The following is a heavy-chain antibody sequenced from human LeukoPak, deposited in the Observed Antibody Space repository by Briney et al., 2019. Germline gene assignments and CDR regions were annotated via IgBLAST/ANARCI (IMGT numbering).Heavy chain of an antibody. J-gene: IGHJ4*02. CDR3: ARDRSGGSGWYSFDY. V-gene: IGHV1-2*02. D-gene: IGHD6-19*01. CDR1: GYTFTDYY. Sequence: ASVKVSCKASGYTFTDYYIHWVRQAPGQGLEWMGWINPNSGGTNYAQKFQGRVTMTRDTSISTAYMELSRLRSDDTAVYYCARDRSGGSGWYSFDYWGQGTLVTVFS. CDR2: INPNSGGT.